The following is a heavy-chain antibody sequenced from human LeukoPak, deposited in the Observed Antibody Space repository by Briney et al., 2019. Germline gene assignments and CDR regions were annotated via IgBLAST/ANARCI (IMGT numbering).Heavy chain of an antibody. CDR1: GFTFSGYW. J-gene: IGHJ4*02. D-gene: IGHD5-12*01. V-gene: IGHV3-7*01. Sequence: PGGSLRLSCAASGFTFSGYWMSWVRQAPGKGLEWVANIKQDGSEKYYVDSVKGRFTISRDNAKNSLYLQMNSLRAEDTAVYYCAATIVDIVATDNAWGQGTLVTVSS. CDR3: AATIVDIVATDNA. CDR2: IKQDGSEK.